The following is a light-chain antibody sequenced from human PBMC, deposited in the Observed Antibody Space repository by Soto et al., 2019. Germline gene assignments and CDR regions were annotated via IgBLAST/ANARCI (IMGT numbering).Light chain of an antibody. Sequence: IQMTQSPSTLSASVGDRVSITCRASQTIFSWLAWYQQKPGQATKLVIYKASSLEGGGPSRYSGRGSGTEFTLTISGLQPDDFAPYYCQQYNSYPYSFGQWTKLEIK. CDR2: KAS. CDR3: QQYNSYPYS. J-gene: IGKJ2*03. V-gene: IGKV1-5*03. CDR1: QTIFSW.